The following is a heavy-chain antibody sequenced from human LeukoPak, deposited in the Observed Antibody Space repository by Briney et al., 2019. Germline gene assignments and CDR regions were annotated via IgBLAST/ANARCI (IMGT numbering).Heavy chain of an antibody. CDR1: GGSISSYY. V-gene: IGHV4-39*01. D-gene: IGHD6-13*01. CDR3: ARHSNSSSWYDY. Sequence: SETLSLTCTVSGGSISSYYWGWIRQPPGKGLEWIGSIYYSGSTYYNPSLKSRVTISVDTSKNQFSLKLSSVTAADTAVYYCARHSNSSSWYDYWGQGTLVTVSS. J-gene: IGHJ4*02. CDR2: IYYSGST.